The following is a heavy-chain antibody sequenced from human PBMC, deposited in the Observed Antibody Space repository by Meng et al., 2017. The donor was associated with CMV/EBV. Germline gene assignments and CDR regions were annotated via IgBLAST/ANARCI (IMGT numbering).Heavy chain of an antibody. CDR1: GFTFSSYA. D-gene: IGHD2-2*02. CDR2: ISYDGSNK. Sequence: GESLKISCAASGFTFSSYAMHWVRQAPGKGLEWVAVISYDGSNKYYEDSVKGRFTISRDNSKNTLYLQMNSLTAEDTAVYYCARDVVPAAIPRWYFDLWGRGTLVTVSS. V-gene: IGHV3-30*04. J-gene: IGHJ2*01. CDR3: ARDVVPAAIPRWYFDL.